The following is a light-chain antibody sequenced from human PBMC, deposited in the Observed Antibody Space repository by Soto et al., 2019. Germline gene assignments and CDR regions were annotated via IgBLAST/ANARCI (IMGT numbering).Light chain of an antibody. CDR3: QQYNNWPF. CDR2: GAS. V-gene: IGKV3-15*01. Sequence: EIVMTQSPATLSVSPGERATLSCRASQSVSSNLAWYQQKPGQAPRLLIYGASTRATGIPARFSGSGSGTDFTLTISSLQSEDFAVYYCQQYNNWPFFGQGTRLEIK. J-gene: IGKJ5*01. CDR1: QSVSSN.